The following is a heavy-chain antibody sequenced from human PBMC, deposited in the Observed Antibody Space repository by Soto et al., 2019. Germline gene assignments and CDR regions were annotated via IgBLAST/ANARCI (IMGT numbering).Heavy chain of an antibody. CDR1: GFTFSSYA. CDR3: AKQVTGWFNDAFDV. D-gene: IGHD6-19*01. CDR2: IDGTGDNT. J-gene: IGHJ3*01. V-gene: IGHV3-23*01. Sequence: EVQLLESGGGLVQPGGSLTLSCAASGFTFSSYAMSWLRQAPGKGLEWVSAIDGTGDNTHYADSVKGRFTFSRDNSRNTLYLQMNGLRTEDTALYYCAKQVTGWFNDAFDVWGQGTVVTVS.